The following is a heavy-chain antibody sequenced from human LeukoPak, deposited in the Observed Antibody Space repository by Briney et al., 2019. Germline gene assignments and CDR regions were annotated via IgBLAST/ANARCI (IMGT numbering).Heavy chain of an antibody. CDR3: AGEDISGRVTTILPY. Sequence: SETLSLTCAVYGGSLSGYYWSWIRQPPGKGLEWIGEITHSGNTNYNPSLKSRVTMSVDTSKNQLSLNLNSVTAADTAVYYCAGEDISGRVTTILPYWGQGTLVTVSP. D-gene: IGHD5-12*01. J-gene: IGHJ4*02. CDR1: GGSLSGYY. CDR2: ITHSGNT. V-gene: IGHV4-34*01.